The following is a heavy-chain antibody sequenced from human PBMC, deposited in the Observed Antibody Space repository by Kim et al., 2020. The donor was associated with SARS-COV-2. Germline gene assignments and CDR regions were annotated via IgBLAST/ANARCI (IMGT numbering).Heavy chain of an antibody. Sequence: GGSLRLSCVASGFTLNTYWINWVRQAPGKGLVWVSRISNGGSSTHYADSVKGRFTMSRDNAENTVILQMHSLRAEDTAVYYCARGMFSSGFDVWGLGTTVTISS. CDR1: GFTLNTYW. CDR3: ARGMFSSGFDV. D-gene: IGHD3-10*02. J-gene: IGHJ6*01. CDR2: ISNGGSST. V-gene: IGHV3-74*01.